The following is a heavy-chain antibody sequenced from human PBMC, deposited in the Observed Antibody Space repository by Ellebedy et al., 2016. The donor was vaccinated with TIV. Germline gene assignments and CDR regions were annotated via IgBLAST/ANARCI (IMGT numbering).Heavy chain of an antibody. Sequence: GESLKISCAASGFTFSSYSMHWVRQAPGKGLVWVSRINSDGSSTSYADSVKVRFTISRDNAKNTLYLQMNSLRAEDTAVYYCARDRYDFWGGYFGAFYYYGMDVWGQGTTVTVSS. V-gene: IGHV3-74*01. CDR2: INSDGSST. CDR3: ARDRYDFWGGYFGAFYYYGMDV. D-gene: IGHD3-3*01. J-gene: IGHJ6*02. CDR1: GFTFSSYS.